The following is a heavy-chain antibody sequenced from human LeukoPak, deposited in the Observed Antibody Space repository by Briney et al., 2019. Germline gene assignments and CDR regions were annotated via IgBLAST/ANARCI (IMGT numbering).Heavy chain of an antibody. V-gene: IGHV4-39*07. J-gene: IGHJ6*03. CDR1: GGSNSSSSYY. CDR3: TSATTVITWTYYYYFYMDV. Sequence: PSETLSLTCTVSGGSNSSSSYYWGWIPQPPGKGLEWIGSYYYSGSTYYNPSLKSRVTISVDTSKNQFSLKLSSVTAADTAVYYCTSATTVITWTYYYYFYMDVWGKGTTVTVSS. D-gene: IGHD3-16*01. CDR2: YYYSGST.